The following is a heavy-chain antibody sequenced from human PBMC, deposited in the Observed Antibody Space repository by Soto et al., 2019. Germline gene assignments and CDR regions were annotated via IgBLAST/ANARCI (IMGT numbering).Heavy chain of an antibody. J-gene: IGHJ4*02. CDR3: AKGPDYGDYESRDY. Sequence: GGSLRLSCAASEFNFSNYAMSWVRKAPGKGLEWVSAISYGGGTTYYADSVKGRFTISRDNSKNTLYLQMNSLRAEDTAIYYCAKGPDYGDYESRDYWGQGTLVTVSS. CDR1: EFNFSNYA. CDR2: ISYGGGTT. D-gene: IGHD4-17*01. V-gene: IGHV3-23*01.